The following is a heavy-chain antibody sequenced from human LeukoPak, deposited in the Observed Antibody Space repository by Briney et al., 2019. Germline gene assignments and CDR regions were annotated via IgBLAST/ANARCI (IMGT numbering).Heavy chain of an antibody. Sequence: SETLSLACTVSGDSISSGDYYWSWIRQPPGKGLEWVGYIYYSGNTYYNPSLQSRVTISVDTSKNQFSLNLSSVTAADTAVFYCARGHDYFDYWGQGTLVTVSS. CDR2: IYYSGNT. CDR1: GDSISSGDYY. J-gene: IGHJ4*02. V-gene: IGHV4-30-4*08. CDR3: ARGHDYFDY.